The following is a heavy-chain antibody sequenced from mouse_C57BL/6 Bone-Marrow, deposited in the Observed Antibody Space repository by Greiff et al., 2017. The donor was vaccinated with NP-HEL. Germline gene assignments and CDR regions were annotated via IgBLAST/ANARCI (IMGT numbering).Heavy chain of an antibody. CDR2: IDPSDSYT. J-gene: IGHJ2*01. CDR1: GYTFTSYW. Sequence: VQLQQPGAELVMPGASVKLSCKASGYTFTSYWMHWVKQRPGQGLEWIGEIDPSDSYTNYNQKFKGKSTLTVDKSSSTAYMQLSSLTSEDSAVYCCARDGSSPYYFDYWGQGTTLTVSS. CDR3: ARDGSSPYYFDY. V-gene: IGHV1-69*01. D-gene: IGHD1-1*01.